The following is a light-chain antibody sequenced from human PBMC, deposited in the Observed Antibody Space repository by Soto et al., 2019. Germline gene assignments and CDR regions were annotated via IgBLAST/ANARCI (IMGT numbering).Light chain of an antibody. CDR3: CSYAGST. J-gene: IGLJ1*01. V-gene: IGLV2-23*01. CDR1: SSDVGSYNL. CDR2: EGS. Sequence: QSALAQPASVSGSPGQSITISCTGTSSDVGSYNLVSWYQQHPGKAPKLMIYEGSKRPSGVSNRFSGSKSGNTASLTISGLQAEDEADHYCCSYAGSTLGTGTKVTVL.